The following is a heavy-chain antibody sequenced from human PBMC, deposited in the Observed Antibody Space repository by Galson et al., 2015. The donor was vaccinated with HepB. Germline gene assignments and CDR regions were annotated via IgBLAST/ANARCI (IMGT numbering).Heavy chain of an antibody. V-gene: IGHV3-48*04. J-gene: IGHJ4*02. Sequence: SLRLSCAASGFNFSSYIMNWVRQAPGEGLEWVSYISSSSSTIYYADSVKGRYTISRDNTKNSLYLQMNSLRAEDSAVYYCARDALWPELGIYCFDYWGQGTLVTVSS. CDR2: ISSSSSTI. CDR3: ARDALWPELGIYCFDY. CDR1: GFNFSSYI. D-gene: IGHD1-26*01.